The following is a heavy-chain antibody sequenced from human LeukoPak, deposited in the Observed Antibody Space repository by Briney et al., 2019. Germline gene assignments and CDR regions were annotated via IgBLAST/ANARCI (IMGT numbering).Heavy chain of an antibody. D-gene: IGHD6-19*01. CDR1: GFTFSSYW. J-gene: IGHJ6*02. CDR3: AREGVVAVAEGYGMDV. V-gene: IGHV3-7*01. Sequence: GGSLRLSCAASGFTFSSYWMSWVRQAPGKGLEWVANIKQDGSEKYYVDSVKGRFTISRDNAKNSLYLQMNSLRAEDTAVYYCAREGVVAVAEGYGMDVWGQGTTVTVSS. CDR2: IKQDGSEK.